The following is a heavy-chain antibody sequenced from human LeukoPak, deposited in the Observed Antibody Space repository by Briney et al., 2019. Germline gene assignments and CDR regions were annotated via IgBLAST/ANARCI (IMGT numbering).Heavy chain of an antibody. CDR2: INPNSGGT. CDR3: ARDYIVPAKNWFDP. V-gene: IGHV1-2*02. J-gene: IGHJ5*02. D-gene: IGHD2-2*01. Sequence: ASVKVSCKASGYTFTGYYMHWVRQAPGQGLEWMGWINPNSGGTNYAQKFQGRDTMTRDTSISTAYMELSRLRSDDTAVYYCARDYIVPAKNWFDPWGQGTLVTVSS. CDR1: GYTFTGYY.